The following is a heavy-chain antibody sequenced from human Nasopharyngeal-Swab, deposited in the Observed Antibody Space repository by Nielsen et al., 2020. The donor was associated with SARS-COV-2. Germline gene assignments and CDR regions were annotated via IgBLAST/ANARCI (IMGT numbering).Heavy chain of an antibody. CDR2: ISWNSGSI. CDR3: AKSYAGDAFDI. J-gene: IGHJ3*02. Sequence: SLKISCVASGFTFADYAMHWVRQAPGKGLEWVSGISWNSGSIGYADSVKGRFTISRDNAKNSLYLQMNSLRAEDTALYYCAKSYAGDAFDIWGQGTMVTVSS. V-gene: IGHV3-9*01. D-gene: IGHD2-8*01. CDR1: GFTFADYA.